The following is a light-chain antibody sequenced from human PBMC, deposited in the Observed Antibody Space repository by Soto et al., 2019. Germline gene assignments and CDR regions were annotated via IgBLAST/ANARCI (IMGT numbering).Light chain of an antibody. CDR2: DAS. Sequence: EIVLTQSPATLSSFPGDRVTLSCRASQSVSSYLAWYQQKPGQAPRLLIYDASNRATGIPARFSGSGSGTEFTLTINSLQSEDFAVYYCQQYNNWPPGTFGRGTKVDIK. V-gene: IGKV3-11*01. CDR1: QSVSSY. CDR3: QQYNNWPPGT. J-gene: IGKJ1*01.